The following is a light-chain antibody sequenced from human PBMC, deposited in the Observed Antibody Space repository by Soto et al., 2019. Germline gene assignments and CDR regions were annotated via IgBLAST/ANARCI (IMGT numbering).Light chain of an antibody. J-gene: IGLJ1*01. Sequence: QSALTQPASVSGSPGQSITISCTGTSSDVAAYNYVSWFQHHAGKAPKLMLYDVNTRPSGVSNRFSGSKSGNTASLTISGLQVEYEADYYCSSYTTSNTPLYVFGTGTKVTVL. CDR1: SSDVAAYNY. CDR2: DVN. V-gene: IGLV2-14*03. CDR3: SSYTTSNTPLYV.